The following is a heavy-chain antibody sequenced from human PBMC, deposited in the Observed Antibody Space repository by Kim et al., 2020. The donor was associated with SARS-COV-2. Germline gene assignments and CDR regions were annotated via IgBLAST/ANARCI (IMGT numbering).Heavy chain of an antibody. Sequence: GGSLRLSCAASGFTFSDYSMNWVRQAPGKGLEWISSISSGSSYIFYADSVKGRFTISRDNAKNTLYLQMTTLRPEETAVYYCARDLGRDGPEAHPDYWAQGTLVTVSS. J-gene: IGHJ4*02. V-gene: IGHV3-21*01. CDR3: ARDLGRDGPEAHPDY. D-gene: IGHD3-16*01. CDR2: ISSGSSYI. CDR1: GFTFSDYS.